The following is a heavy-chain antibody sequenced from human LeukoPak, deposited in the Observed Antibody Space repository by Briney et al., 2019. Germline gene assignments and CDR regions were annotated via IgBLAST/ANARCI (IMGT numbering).Heavy chain of an antibody. CDR1: GASISNYY. V-gene: IGHV4-59*01. Sequence: TSETLSLTCTVSGASISNYYWSWIRQPPGKGLEWIGYIDYSGSTNYNPSLKSRITISVGMSKNQFSLKLSSVTAADTALYYCAREKTSRSSFVYDYWGQGTRVTVSS. D-gene: IGHD1-26*01. CDR2: IDYSGST. CDR3: AREKTSRSSFVYDY. J-gene: IGHJ4*02.